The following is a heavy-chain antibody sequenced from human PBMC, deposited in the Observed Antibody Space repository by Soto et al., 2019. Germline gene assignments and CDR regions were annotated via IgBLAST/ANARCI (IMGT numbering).Heavy chain of an antibody. Sequence: SVKVSCKASGGTFSSCAISWVRQAPGQGLEWMGGIIPILGTANYAQKFQGRVTITADESTSTAYMELSSLRSEDTAVYYCARGGYQLLVNDYYYYGMDVWGQGTTVTVSS. CDR3: ARGGYQLLVNDYYYYGMDV. V-gene: IGHV1-69*13. D-gene: IGHD2-2*01. CDR2: IIPILGTA. CDR1: GGTFSSCA. J-gene: IGHJ6*02.